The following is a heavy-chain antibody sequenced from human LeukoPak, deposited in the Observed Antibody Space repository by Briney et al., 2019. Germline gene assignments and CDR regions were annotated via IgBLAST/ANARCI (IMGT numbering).Heavy chain of an antibody. CDR2: IIPIFGTA. Sequence: SVEVSCMASGGTFSSYAISWVRQAPGQGLEWMGGIIPIFGTANYAQKFQGRVTITADESTSTAYMELSSLRSEDTAVYYCARPEKPYSSSARYFDYWGQGTLVTVSS. V-gene: IGHV1-69*13. CDR3: ARPEKPYSSSARYFDY. CDR1: GGTFSSYA. J-gene: IGHJ4*02. D-gene: IGHD6-6*01.